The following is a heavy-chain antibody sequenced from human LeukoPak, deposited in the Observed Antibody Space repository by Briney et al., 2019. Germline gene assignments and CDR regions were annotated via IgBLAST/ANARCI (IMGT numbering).Heavy chain of an antibody. CDR3: ARERNDYSRSYFDY. J-gene: IGHJ4*02. CDR1: GGSFSGYY. D-gene: IGHD1-26*01. CDR2: IYHSGST. Sequence: PSETLSLTCAVYGGSFSGYYWSWIRQPPGKGLEWIGYIYHSGSTNYNPSLNSRVTTSVDTSKNQFSLNLSSVTAADTAVYYCARERNDYSRSYFDYWGQGTLVTVSS. V-gene: IGHV4-34*11.